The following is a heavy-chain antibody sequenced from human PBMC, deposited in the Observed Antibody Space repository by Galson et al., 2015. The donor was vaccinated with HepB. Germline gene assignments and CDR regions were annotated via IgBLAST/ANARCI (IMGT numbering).Heavy chain of an antibody. D-gene: IGHD1-1*01. CDR3: TRATAGSFDY. J-gene: IGHJ4*02. V-gene: IGHV4-59*11. CDR2: IYHSGSS. CDR1: GGAISGHY. Sequence: SETLSLTCTVSGGAISGHYWSWIRQPPWKGPECIGYIYHSGSSDYNPSLKSRVTMSVDTSKNQFSLKLGSVTAADTAIYYCTRATAGSFDYWGQGTLVIVSS.